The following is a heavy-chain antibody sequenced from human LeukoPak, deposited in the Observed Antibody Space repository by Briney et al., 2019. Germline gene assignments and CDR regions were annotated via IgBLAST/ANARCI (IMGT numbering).Heavy chain of an antibody. D-gene: IGHD6-13*01. CDR1: GFTFSSYA. J-gene: IGHJ4*02. Sequence: GGSLRLSCAASGFTFSSYAMSWVRQAPGKGLEWVSAISGSGGSTYYADSVKGRFTVSRDNSKNTLYLQMNSLRAEDTAVYYCATAYSSSWYYFDYWGQGTLVTVSS. CDR2: ISGSGGST. CDR3: ATAYSSSWYYFDY. V-gene: IGHV3-23*01.